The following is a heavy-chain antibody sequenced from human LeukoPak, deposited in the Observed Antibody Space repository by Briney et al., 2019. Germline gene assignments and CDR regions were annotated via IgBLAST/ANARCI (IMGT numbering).Heavy chain of an antibody. CDR1: GGSISSYY. CDR3: ARHYYGSGSYYGLTGFDY. V-gene: IGHV4-39*01. CDR2: IYYSGST. D-gene: IGHD3-10*01. J-gene: IGHJ4*02. Sequence: PSETLSLTCTVSGGSISSYYWGWIRQPPGKGLEWIGSIYYSGSTYYNPSLKSRVTISVDTSKNQFSLKLSSVTAADTAVYYCARHYYGSGSYYGLTGFDYWGQGTLVTVSS.